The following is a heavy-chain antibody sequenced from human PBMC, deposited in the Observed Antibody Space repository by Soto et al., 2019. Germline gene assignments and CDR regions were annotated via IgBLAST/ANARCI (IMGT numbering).Heavy chain of an antibody. D-gene: IGHD3-3*01. V-gene: IGHV3-30-3*01. CDR1: GFTFSSYA. Sequence: GSLRLSCAASGFTFSSYAMHWVRQAPGKGLEWVAVISYGGSNKYYADSVKGRFTISRDNSKNTLYLQVNSLRAEDTAVYYCARDRFYGMDVWGQGTTVTVSS. CDR3: ARDRFYGMDV. J-gene: IGHJ6*02. CDR2: ISYGGSNK.